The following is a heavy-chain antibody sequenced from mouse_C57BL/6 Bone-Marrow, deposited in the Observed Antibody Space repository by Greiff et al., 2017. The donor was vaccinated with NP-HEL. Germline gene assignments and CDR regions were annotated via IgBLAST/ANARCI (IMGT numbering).Heavy chain of an antibody. D-gene: IGHD1-1*02. CDR3: ARPGGAY. V-gene: IGHV5-17*01. Sequence: DVQLVESGGGLVKPGGSLKLSCAASGFTFSDYGMHWVRQAPEKELEWVAYISSGSSTIYYADTVKGRFTISRDNAKNTLFLQMTSLRSEDTAMYYCARPGGAYWGQGTLVTVSA. CDR1: GFTFSDYG. J-gene: IGHJ3*01. CDR2: ISSGSSTI.